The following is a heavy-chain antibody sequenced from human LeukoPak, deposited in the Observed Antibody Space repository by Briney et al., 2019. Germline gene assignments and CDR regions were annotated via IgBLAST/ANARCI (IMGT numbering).Heavy chain of an antibody. V-gene: IGHV1-18*01. CDR3: ARVGPPREYQLLLGDYYYYYYMDV. J-gene: IGHJ6*03. Sequence: ASVKVSCKASGYTFTSYGISWVRQAPGQGLEWMGWISAYNGNTNYAQKLQGRVTMTTDTSTSTAYMELRSLRSDDTAVYYCARVGPPREYQLLLGDYYYYYYMDVWGKGTTVTISS. CDR2: ISAYNGNT. D-gene: IGHD2-2*01. CDR1: GYTFTSYG.